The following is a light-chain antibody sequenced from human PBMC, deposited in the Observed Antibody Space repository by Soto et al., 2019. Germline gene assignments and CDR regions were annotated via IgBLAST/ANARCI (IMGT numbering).Light chain of an antibody. CDR1: SSDVGGYNY. V-gene: IGLV2-14*01. CDR2: EVS. Sequence: QSALTQPASVSGSPGQSITISCTGTSSDVGGYNYVSWYQQHPGTAPKLMIYEVSNRPSGVSNRFSGSKSGNTASLTISGLQAEDEAEYYCCSYAGSRTHVLFGGGTKVTVL. J-gene: IGLJ2*01. CDR3: CSYAGSRTHVL.